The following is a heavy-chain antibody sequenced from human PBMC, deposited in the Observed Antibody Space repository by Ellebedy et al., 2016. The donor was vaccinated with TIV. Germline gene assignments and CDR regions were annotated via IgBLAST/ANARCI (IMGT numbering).Heavy chain of an antibody. Sequence: GESLKISCAASEFSFSTYYMHWVRQAPGRGLVWVSRIESDGGGAAYADSVKGRFTISRDNSKNTLYRQMDSLRAEDTAVYYCAKAYSTNWYLDYWGQGTLVTVSS. CDR3: AKAYSTNWYLDY. V-gene: IGHV3-74*01. CDR2: IESDGGGA. J-gene: IGHJ4*02. D-gene: IGHD6-13*01. CDR1: EFSFSTYY.